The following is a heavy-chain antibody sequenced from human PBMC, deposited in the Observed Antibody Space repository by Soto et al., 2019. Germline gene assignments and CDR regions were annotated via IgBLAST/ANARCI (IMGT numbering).Heavy chain of an antibody. Sequence: PGESLKISCKGSGYSFTSYWIGWVRQMPGKGLEWMGIIYPGDSDTRYSPSFQGQVTISADKSISTAYLQWSSLKASDTAMYYCATRADCSSTSCYTFTHFDYWGQGTLVTVSS. J-gene: IGHJ4*02. D-gene: IGHD2-2*02. CDR3: ATRADCSSTSCYTFTHFDY. CDR2: IYPGDSDT. CDR1: GYSFTSYW. V-gene: IGHV5-51*01.